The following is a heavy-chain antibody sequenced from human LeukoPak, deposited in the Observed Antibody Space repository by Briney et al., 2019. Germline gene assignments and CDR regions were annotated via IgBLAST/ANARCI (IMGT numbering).Heavy chain of an antibody. V-gene: IGHV3-30*02. Sequence: GGSLRLSCAASGFTFDCCGMRWVRQAPGKGLEWVAFIRNVGNDKYYADSVKGRFTISRDNSRNTLYLQMNSLRAKDTAVYYCADSSIAAAGTLDYWGQGTLVTVSS. CDR1: GFTFDCCG. J-gene: IGHJ4*02. CDR3: ADSSIAAAGTLDY. D-gene: IGHD6-13*01. CDR2: IRNVGNDK.